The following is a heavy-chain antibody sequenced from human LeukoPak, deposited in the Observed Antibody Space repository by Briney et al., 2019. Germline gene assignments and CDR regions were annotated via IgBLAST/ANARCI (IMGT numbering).Heavy chain of an antibody. V-gene: IGHV3-21*01. D-gene: IGHD4-17*01. CDR2: ISGSSSYI. Sequence: GGSLRLSCAASGFTFTSYSMDWVRQAPGKRLEWVSYISGSSSYIYYADSVKGRFTISRDNAKNSLYLQMNSLRAEDTAVYYCARDRYGDYVFDYWGQGTLVTVSS. CDR3: ARDRYGDYVFDY. CDR1: GFTFTSYS. J-gene: IGHJ4*02.